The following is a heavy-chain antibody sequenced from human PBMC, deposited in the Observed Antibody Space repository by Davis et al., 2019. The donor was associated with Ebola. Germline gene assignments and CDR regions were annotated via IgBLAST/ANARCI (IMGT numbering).Heavy chain of an antibody. CDR3: ARGNYGDYIVLYYYNMDV. D-gene: IGHD4-17*01. V-gene: IGHV4-59*01. Sequence: GSLRLSCTVSGGSINNYFWSWIRQPPGKGLEWIGNIHYLGNTNYNPSLKSRVTMSVDTSKNQFSLKLSSVTAADTAVYYCARGNYGDYIVLYYYNMDVWGPGTTVTVSS. CDR2: IHYLGNT. CDR1: GGSINNYF. J-gene: IGHJ6*02.